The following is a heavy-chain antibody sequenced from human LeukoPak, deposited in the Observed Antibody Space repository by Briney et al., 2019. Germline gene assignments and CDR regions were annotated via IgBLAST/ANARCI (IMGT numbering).Heavy chain of an antibody. J-gene: IGHJ4*02. V-gene: IGHV4-34*01. CDR1: GGSFSGYY. CDR2: INHSGST. CDR3: ARGQLYYYDSSGYETIFDY. Sequence: SETLSLTCAVYGGSFSGYYWSWIRQPPGKGLEWIGEINHSGSTNYNPSLKSRVTISVDTSKNQFSLKLSSVTAADTAVYYCARGQLYYYDSSGYETIFDYWAREPWSPSPQ. D-gene: IGHD3-22*01.